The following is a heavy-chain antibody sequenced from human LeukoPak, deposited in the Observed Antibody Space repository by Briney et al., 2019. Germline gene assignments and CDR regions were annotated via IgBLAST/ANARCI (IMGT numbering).Heavy chain of an antibody. CDR3: ARGLKYSSSWYAGGSFDY. D-gene: IGHD6-13*01. Sequence: GGSLRLSCAASGFTFSSYCMHWVRQAPGKGLVWVSRINSDGSSTSYADSVKGRFTISRDNAKNTLYLQMNRLRAEDTAVYYCARGLKYSSSWYAGGSFDYWGQGNLVTVSS. CDR2: INSDGSST. V-gene: IGHV3-74*01. J-gene: IGHJ4*02. CDR1: GFTFSSYC.